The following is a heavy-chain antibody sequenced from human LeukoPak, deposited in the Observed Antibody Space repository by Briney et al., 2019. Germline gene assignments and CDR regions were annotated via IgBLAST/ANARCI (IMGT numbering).Heavy chain of an antibody. Sequence: ASVKVSCKVSGYTLTELSMHWVRQAPGKGLVWMGGFDPEDGETIYAQKFQGRVTMTEDTSTDTAYMELNSLSSEDTAVYHCSSSGVEEWQGLHFWGQGTLVTVSS. J-gene: IGHJ4*02. V-gene: IGHV1-24*01. D-gene: IGHD3-3*01. CDR3: SSSGVEEWQGLHF. CDR1: GYTLTELS. CDR2: FDPEDGET.